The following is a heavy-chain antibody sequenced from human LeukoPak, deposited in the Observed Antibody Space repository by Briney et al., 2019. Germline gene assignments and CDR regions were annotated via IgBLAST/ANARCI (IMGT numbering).Heavy chain of an antibody. D-gene: IGHD3-16*01. J-gene: IGHJ4*02. CDR3: ARAAEMGGN. CDR1: GYTFTSYD. CDR2: MNPNSGNT. Sequence: ASVKVSRKASGYTFTSYDINWVRQATGQGLEWMGWMNPNSGNTSYAQKYQDRVTMTRNTSICTAYMEMSSLRSAVTAVYYWARAAEMGGNWGQGTLVTVSS. V-gene: IGHV1-8*02.